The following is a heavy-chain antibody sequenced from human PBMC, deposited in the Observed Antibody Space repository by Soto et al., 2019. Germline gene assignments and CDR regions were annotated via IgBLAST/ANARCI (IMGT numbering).Heavy chain of an antibody. CDR1: GFMFSSAW. V-gene: IGHV3-15*01. CDR3: VEGWNDF. D-gene: IGHD1-1*01. CDR2: IKSKRDGGTT. Sequence: HLVESGGDLVKPGGSLRLSCAASGFMFSSAWMSWVRQAPGKGLEWVGRIKSKRDGGTTDYAPPVKGRFVISRDDSKNTLYLQMNSLKTDDTAVYYCVEGWNDFSGQGTLVAVSS. J-gene: IGHJ4*02.